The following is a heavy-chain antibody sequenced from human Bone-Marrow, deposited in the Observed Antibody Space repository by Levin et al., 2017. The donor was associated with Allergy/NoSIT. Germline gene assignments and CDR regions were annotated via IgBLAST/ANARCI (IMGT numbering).Heavy chain of an antibody. CDR1: GFAFSGSG. D-gene: IGHD6-19*01. Sequence: GESLKISCAASGFAFSGSGMHWVRQAPGKGLEWVAIIWYDGTKQYYADSVKGRFTVSRDNPKNTLYLQMNSLRVEDTAVYYCARDKSGGNIHQWLGSSDYWGQGTQVTVSS. J-gene: IGHJ4*02. CDR3: ARDKSGGNIHQWLGSSDY. CDR2: IWYDGTKQ. V-gene: IGHV3-33*01.